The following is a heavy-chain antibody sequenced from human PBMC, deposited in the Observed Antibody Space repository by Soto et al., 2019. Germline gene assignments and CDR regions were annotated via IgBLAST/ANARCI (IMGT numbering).Heavy chain of an antibody. V-gene: IGHV3-33*01. Sequence: PGGSLRLSCAASGFTFSSYGMHWVRQAPGKGLEWVAVIWYDGSNKYYADSVKGRFTISRDNSKNTLYLQMNSLRAEDTAVYYCARDRWLVYWGSYYYYYYGMDVWGQGTTVTVLL. CDR1: GFTFSSYG. CDR3: ARDRWLVYWGSYYYYYYGMDV. J-gene: IGHJ6*02. CDR2: IWYDGSNK. D-gene: IGHD2-8*02.